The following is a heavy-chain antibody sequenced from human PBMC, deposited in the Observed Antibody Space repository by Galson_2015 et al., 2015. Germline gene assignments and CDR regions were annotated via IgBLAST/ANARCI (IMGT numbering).Heavy chain of an antibody. CDR3: ARDGNYVRIFGHFDS. CDR1: GFTSINYV. J-gene: IGHJ4*02. D-gene: IGHD4-11*01. Sequence: SLRLSCALSGFTSINYVMHWVRQAPGKGLEWVATISSDGSDKYYADSVEGRFTISRDNSKNTLYLQMNSLRAEDTAMYYCARDGNYVRIFGHFDSWGQGTLVTISS. V-gene: IGHV3-30*01. CDR2: ISSDGSDK.